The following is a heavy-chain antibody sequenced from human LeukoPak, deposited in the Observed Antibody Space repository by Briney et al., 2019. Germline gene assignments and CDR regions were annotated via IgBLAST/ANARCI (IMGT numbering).Heavy chain of an antibody. CDR3: AREALNAYDSSGYYA. D-gene: IGHD3-22*01. CDR2: IYYSGST. CDR1: GGSISSGDYY. J-gene: IGHJ4*02. Sequence: SETLSLTCTVSGGSISSGDYYWSWIRQPPGKGLEWIGYIYYSGSTNYNPSLKSRVTISVDTSKNQFSLKLSSVTAADTAVYYCAREALNAYDSSGYYAWGQGTLVTVSS. V-gene: IGHV4-61*08.